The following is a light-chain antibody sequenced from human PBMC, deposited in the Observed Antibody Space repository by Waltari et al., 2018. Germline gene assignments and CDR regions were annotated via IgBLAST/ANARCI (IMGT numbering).Light chain of an antibody. CDR2: DVR. CDR3: SSYVGSNTYI. V-gene: IGLV2-11*01. Sequence: QAALTQPPSVSGSPRQSVTISCPGTSSDIGGYNYVSWYQQPPGTTPKLMIYDVRKRPSWVSDRFAGSKSDNTASLTITGLQAEDEADYYCSSYVGSNTYIFGAGTRLTVL. CDR1: SSDIGGYNY. J-gene: IGLJ1*01.